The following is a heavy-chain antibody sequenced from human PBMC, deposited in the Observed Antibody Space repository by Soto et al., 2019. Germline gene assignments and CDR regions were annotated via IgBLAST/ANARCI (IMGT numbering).Heavy chain of an antibody. CDR2: IWYDGSNK. CDR3: ARDGGFRWAAAEPTPAYNWFDP. D-gene: IGHD6-13*01. CDR1: GFTFSSYG. V-gene: IGHV3-33*01. Sequence: GGSLRLSCAASGFTFSSYGMHWVRQAPGKGLEWVAVIWYDGSNKYYADSVKGRFTISRDNSKNTLYLQMNSLRAEDTAVYYCARDGGFRWAAAEPTPAYNWFDPWGQGTLVTVSS. J-gene: IGHJ5*02.